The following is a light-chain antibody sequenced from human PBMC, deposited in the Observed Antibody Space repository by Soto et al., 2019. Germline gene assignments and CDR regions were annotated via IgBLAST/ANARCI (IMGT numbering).Light chain of an antibody. Sequence: EVVMTQSPATLSVSPGDKVSLSCRANQTISNTLAWYQQKPGQAPRLLIYAASSRATGIPDRFSGSGSGTDFTLTISRLEPEDFAVYYCQQYNNWPRTFGQGTKVDIK. CDR3: QQYNNWPRT. CDR1: QTISNT. J-gene: IGKJ1*01. V-gene: IGKV3D-15*01. CDR2: AAS.